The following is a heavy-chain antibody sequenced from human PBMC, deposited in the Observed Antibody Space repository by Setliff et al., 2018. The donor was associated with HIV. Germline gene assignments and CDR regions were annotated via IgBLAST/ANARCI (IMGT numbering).Heavy chain of an antibody. V-gene: IGHV4-59*08. J-gene: IGHJ4*02. CDR1: GGSISSYY. Sequence: SETLSLTCTVSGGSISSYYWSWIRQPPGKGLEWIGYIYDNEKTFYNPSLKSRVTITVDTSKNQISLQLTSVTAEDTALYYCARLPQDWGQGTLVTRLL. CDR3: ARLPQD. CDR2: IYDNEKT.